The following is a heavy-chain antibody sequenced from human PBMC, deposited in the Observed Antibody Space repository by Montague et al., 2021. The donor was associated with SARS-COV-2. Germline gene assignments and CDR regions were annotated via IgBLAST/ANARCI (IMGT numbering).Heavy chain of an antibody. CDR1: GGSIRSGSYY. J-gene: IGHJ3*01. D-gene: IGHD3-10*01. V-gene: IGHV4-39*01. Sequence: SETLSLTCTVSGGSIRSGSYYWGWIRQPPGKGLEWIGNIYYSGSTYYNPSLKSRVTISVDTSKDQFSLNLNSVTVADTAIYFCARPASGIGNAFDVWGQGTMVNVSS. CDR2: IYYSGST. CDR3: ARPASGIGNAFDV.